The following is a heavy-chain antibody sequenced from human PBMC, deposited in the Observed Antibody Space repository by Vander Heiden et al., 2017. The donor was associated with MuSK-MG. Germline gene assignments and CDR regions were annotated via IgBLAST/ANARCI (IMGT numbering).Heavy chain of an antibody. J-gene: IGHJ3*02. Sequence: QGQLVQSGAEVKKPGASVKVPCRASGYTFTNYGISWVRQAPGQGLEWMGWIGAYNGDTNYAQRLQGRVTMTTDTSTSTAYMDLRSLRSDDTAVYYCARDYHRLSDYGDYEDDFDIWGQGTMVIVSS. CDR3: ARDYHRLSDYGDYEDDFDI. D-gene: IGHD4-17*01. V-gene: IGHV1-18*01. CDR2: IGAYNGDT. CDR1: GYTFTNYG.